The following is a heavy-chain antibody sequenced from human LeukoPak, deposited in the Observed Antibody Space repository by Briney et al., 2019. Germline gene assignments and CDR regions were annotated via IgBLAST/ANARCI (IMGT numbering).Heavy chain of an antibody. CDR2: IKEHGGEK. D-gene: IGHD3-22*01. CDR1: GFTFSTYW. Sequence: GGSLRLSCAASGFTFSTYWMSWVRQAPGKGLEWVANIKEHGGEKYYVDSVKGRFTTSRDNAKNSLYLQMNSLRAEDTAVYYCARVRNYYDSSGHFDYWGQGTLVTVSS. V-gene: IGHV3-7*01. CDR3: ARVRNYYDSSGHFDY. J-gene: IGHJ4*02.